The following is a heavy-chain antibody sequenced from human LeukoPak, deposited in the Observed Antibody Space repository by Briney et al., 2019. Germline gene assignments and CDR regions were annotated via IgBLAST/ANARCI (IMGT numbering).Heavy chain of an antibody. J-gene: IGHJ4*02. CDR2: ISWNSGSI. D-gene: IGHD3-16*01. CDR3: AKGGDY. CDR1: GFTFDDYA. V-gene: IGHV3-9*01. Sequence: SGGSLRLSCAASGFTFDDYAMHWVRQAPGKGLEWVSGISWNSGSIGYADSVKGRFTISRDNAKSSLYLQMNSLRAEDTALYYCAKGGDYWGQGTLVTVSS.